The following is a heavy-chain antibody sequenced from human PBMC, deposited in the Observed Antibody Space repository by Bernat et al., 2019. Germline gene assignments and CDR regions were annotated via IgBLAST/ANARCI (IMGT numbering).Heavy chain of an antibody. CDR3: ARVIVVVPAAMVGEGGWFDP. J-gene: IGHJ5*02. CDR2: IYYSGST. CDR1: GGSISSGGYY. V-gene: IGHV4-31*03. Sequence: QVQLQESGPGLVKPSQTLSLTCTVSGGSISSGGYYWSWIRQHPGKGLEWIGYIYYSGSTYYNPSLKSRVTISVDTSKNQFSLKLSSVTAADTAVYYCARVIVVVPAAMVGEGGWFDPWGQGTLVTVS. D-gene: IGHD2-2*01.